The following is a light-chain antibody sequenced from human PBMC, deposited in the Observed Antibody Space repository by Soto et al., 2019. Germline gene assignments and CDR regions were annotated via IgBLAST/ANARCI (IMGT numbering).Light chain of an antibody. V-gene: IGKV1-8*01. J-gene: IGKJ1*01. Sequence: AIRMTQSPSSFSASTGDRVSITCRATQDIGTYLAWYQQIPGKAPQLLIYDASTLQPGVPSRFSGSGSGTDFTLTISYLQSEDFGTYYCEQFYNYPRPVGRGNKVEIK. CDR2: DAS. CDR1: QDIGTY. CDR3: EQFYNYPRP.